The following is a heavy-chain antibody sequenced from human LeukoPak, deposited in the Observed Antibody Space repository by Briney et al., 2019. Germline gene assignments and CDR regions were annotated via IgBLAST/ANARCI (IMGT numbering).Heavy chain of an antibody. CDR2: ISGSGGST. Sequence: GGSLRLSCAASGFNFSCYAMSWVRQAPGKGLEWVSAISGSGGSTYYADSVKGRFTISRDNSKNTLYLQMNSLRAEDTAVYYCAKMTVTWDAIDIWGQGTMVTVSS. CDR1: GFNFSCYA. J-gene: IGHJ3*02. D-gene: IGHD2-21*02. V-gene: IGHV3-23*01. CDR3: AKMTVTWDAIDI.